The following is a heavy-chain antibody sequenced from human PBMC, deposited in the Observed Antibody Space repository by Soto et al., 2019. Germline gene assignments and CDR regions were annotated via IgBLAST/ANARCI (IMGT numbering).Heavy chain of an antibody. CDR3: AREGYSSSLDY. CDR2: IYYSGST. Sequence: SETQSLTCTVSGGSIRSGDCYWSWIRQPPGKGLEWIGYIYYSGSTYYNPSLKSRLTISVDTSKNQFSLRLSSVTAADTAVYYCAREGYSSSLDYWGQGTLVTVSS. V-gene: IGHV4-30-4*01. D-gene: IGHD6-13*01. CDR1: GGSIRSGDCY. J-gene: IGHJ4*02.